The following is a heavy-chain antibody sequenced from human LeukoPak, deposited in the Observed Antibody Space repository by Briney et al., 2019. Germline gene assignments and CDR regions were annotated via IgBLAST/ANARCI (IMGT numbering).Heavy chain of an antibody. V-gene: IGHV1-69*05. D-gene: IGHD5-18*01. J-gene: IGHJ4*02. Sequence: SVKVSCKASGGTFSSYAISWVRPAPGQGLEWLGGIIPIFGTANYAQKFQGRVTITTDESTSTAYMELSSLRSEDTAVYYCASNVGYSYGYDYWGQGTLVTVSS. CDR2: IIPIFGTA. CDR3: ASNVGYSYGYDY. CDR1: GGTFSSYA.